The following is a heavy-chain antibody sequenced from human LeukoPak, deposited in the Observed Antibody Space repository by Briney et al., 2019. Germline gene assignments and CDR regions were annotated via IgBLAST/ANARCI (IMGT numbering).Heavy chain of an antibody. CDR1: GYTFTAQY. V-gene: IGHV1-2*02. J-gene: IGHJ6*03. D-gene: IGHD3-3*01. CDR3: ARNPIYPEWPNYYYYYMDV. Sequence: ASVKVSCKASGYTFTAQYMHWVRQAPGQGLEWMGWINPNNGDTKYAQSFLGRVTMTRDTSTTTAYMELRSLRSDDTAVYYCARNPIYPEWPNYYYYYMDVWGKGTTVTVSS. CDR2: INPNNGDT.